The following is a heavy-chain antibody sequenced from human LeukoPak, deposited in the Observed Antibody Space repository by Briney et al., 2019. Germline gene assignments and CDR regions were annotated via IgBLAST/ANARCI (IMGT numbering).Heavy chain of an antibody. D-gene: IGHD1-1*01. CDR1: GFTFSSYA. J-gene: IGHJ4*02. CDR3: ARSGNGGTFDY. Sequence: GGSLRLSCVASGFTFSSYAMHWVHQAPGKGLEWVAVISYDGSNKYYADSVKGRFTISRDNSKNTLYLQMNSLRAEDTAVYYCARSGNGGTFDYWGQGTLVTVSS. CDR2: ISYDGSNK. V-gene: IGHV3-30-3*01.